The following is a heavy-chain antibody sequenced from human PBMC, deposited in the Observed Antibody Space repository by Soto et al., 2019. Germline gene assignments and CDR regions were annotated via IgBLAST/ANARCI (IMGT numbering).Heavy chain of an antibody. D-gene: IGHD1-26*01. Sequence: QVRLVQSGPEVKKPGASVKVSCKTSGYAFPHYVINWVRQAPGHGLEWMGFSTHTGNTNYAQNFQGRVVLTTDTSTSPAYMEVTSLRSDDTAVYYCARSGDHTLDYWGQGTPVTVSS. V-gene: IGHV1-18*01. CDR2: STHTGNT. CDR1: GYAFPHYV. J-gene: IGHJ4*02. CDR3: ARSGDHTLDY.